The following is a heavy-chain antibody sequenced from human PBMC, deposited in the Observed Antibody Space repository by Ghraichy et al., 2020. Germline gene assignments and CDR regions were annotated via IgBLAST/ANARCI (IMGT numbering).Heavy chain of an antibody. J-gene: IGHJ4*02. CDR1: GDTFSKYA. Sequence: SVKVSCKASGDTFSKYAISWVRQAPGQGLEWMGGIIPILGIASYAQKFQGRVTITADEFTSTVYMDLSSLRSEDTAMYYCVKDLPISGPDGDYFDYWGQGTLVTVSS. CDR3: VKDLPISGPDGDYFDY. CDR2: IIPILGIA. V-gene: IGHV1-69*10. D-gene: IGHD4-17*01.